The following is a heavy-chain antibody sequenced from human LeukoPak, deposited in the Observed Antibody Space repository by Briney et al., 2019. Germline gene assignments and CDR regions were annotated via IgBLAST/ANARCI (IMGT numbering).Heavy chain of an antibody. V-gene: IGHV5-51*01. J-gene: IGHJ4*02. CDR3: ARHPHYYDSSGYYLGEYHFDS. Sequence: GESLKISCKGSEYSFTNYWIGWVRQMPGKGLEWMGIIYPGDSDTRYSPSFQGQVTISADKSISTAYLQWSSLKASDTAMYYCARHPHYYDSSGYYLGEYHFDSWGQGTLVTVSS. CDR1: EYSFTNYW. D-gene: IGHD3-22*01. CDR2: IYPGDSDT.